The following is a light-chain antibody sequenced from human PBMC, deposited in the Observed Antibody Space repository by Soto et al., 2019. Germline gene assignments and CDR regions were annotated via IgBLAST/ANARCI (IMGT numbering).Light chain of an antibody. CDR3: QQSYSTQGT. J-gene: IGKJ1*01. CDR1: QSISSY. CDR2: AAS. V-gene: IGKV1-39*01. Sequence: DIPMTQSPSSLSASVGDRVTITCRASQSISSYLNWYQQKPGKAPKLLIYAASSLQSGVPSRFSGSGSGTDFTLTISSLQPEDFATYYCQQSYSTQGTFGQGTKVEIK.